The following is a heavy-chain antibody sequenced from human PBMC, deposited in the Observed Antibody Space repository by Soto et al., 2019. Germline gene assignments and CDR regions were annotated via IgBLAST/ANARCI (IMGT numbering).Heavy chain of an antibody. CDR2: INPNGGST. Sequence: QVQLVQSGAEVKKPGASVKISCKASGYTFIHYYIHWVRQAPGQGLEWMAIINPNGGSTNYAQKFQGRVTVTRDTSTTTVSMELNILESDDTAVYFCARSLLQGDFWGQGTLVTVSS. D-gene: IGHD2-21*01. J-gene: IGHJ4*02. CDR3: ARSLLQGDF. CDR1: GYTFIHYY. V-gene: IGHV1-46*01.